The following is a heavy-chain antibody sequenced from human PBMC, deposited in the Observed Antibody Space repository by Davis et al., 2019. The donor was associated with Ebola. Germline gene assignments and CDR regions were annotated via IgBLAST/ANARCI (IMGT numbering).Heavy chain of an antibody. CDR3: AIVATRGRFDS. V-gene: IGHV3-48*02. CDR2: ISNDRKTI. Sequence: GESLKISCAASGFTFSSYWMSWVRQAPGKGLEWISYISNDRKTIKYADSVKGRFTISRDDAKNSLFLLMNSLRDDDTAVYYCAIVATRGRFDSWGQGTLVNVSS. J-gene: IGHJ4*02. CDR1: GFTFSSYW. D-gene: IGHD6-25*01.